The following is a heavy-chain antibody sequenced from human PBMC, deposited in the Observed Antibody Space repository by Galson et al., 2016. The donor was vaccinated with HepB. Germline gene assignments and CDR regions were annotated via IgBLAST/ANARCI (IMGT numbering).Heavy chain of an antibody. Sequence: LSLTCTVSGGSISSYYWSWIRQPPGKGLEWIGYVYDSGSTEYNPSLKSRVTISLDTSRTRFSLKLRSVTAADTAVYYCARQYRGGPSDYWGQGTLVIVSS. CDR1: GGSISSYY. J-gene: IGHJ4*02. CDR2: VYDSGST. CDR3: ARQYRGGPSDY. V-gene: IGHV4-59*01. D-gene: IGHD5-12*01.